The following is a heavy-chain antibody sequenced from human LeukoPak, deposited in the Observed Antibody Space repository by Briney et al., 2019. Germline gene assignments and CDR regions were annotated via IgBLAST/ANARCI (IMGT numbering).Heavy chain of an antibody. CDR1: GFTFSSYG. Sequence: GGSLRLSCAASGFTFSSYGMHWVRQAPGKGLEWVAFIRHDGSNKYYADSVKGRFTISRDNSKNTLYLQMNSLRAEDTAVYYCAKDSDIVVVPAAIPQPIFQHWSQGTLVTVSS. J-gene: IGHJ1*01. CDR3: AKDSDIVVVPAAIPQPIFQH. CDR2: IRHDGSNK. D-gene: IGHD2-2*01. V-gene: IGHV3-30*02.